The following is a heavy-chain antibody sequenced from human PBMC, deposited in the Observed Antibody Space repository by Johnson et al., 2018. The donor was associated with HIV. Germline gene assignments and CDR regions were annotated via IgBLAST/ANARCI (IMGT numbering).Heavy chain of an antibody. CDR2: ISSNGGST. CDR1: GFTVNNNY. CDR3: ARPRTGSDAFDI. V-gene: IGHV3-64*01. J-gene: IGHJ3*02. Sequence: VQLVESGGGLIQPGESLRLSCAASGFTVNNNYMNWVRQAPGKGLEYVSAISSNGGSTYYANSVKGRFTISRDSSKNTLYLQMNSLRAEDTAVYYCARPRTGSDAFDIWGQGTMVTVSS. D-gene: IGHD7-27*01.